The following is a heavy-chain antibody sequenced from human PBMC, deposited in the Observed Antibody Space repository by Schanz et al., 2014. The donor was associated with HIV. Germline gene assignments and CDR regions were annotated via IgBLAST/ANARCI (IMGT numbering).Heavy chain of an antibody. CDR1: GFTFSDYW. Sequence: EVQLVESGGGLVQPGGSLRLSCAASGFTFSDYWMSWVRQAPGKGLEWVANINHDGSVKGYLASVKGRVTISRDNAKKSLYLRMNSLRAEDTAVYYCASTRERYSGATSGFDYWGQGTLVTVST. V-gene: IGHV3-7*01. CDR3: ASTRERYSGATSGFDY. J-gene: IGHJ4*02. D-gene: IGHD1-26*01. CDR2: INHDGSVK.